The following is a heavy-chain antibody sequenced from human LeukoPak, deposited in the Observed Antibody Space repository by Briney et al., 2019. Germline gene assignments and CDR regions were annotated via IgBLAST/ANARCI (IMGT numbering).Heavy chain of an antibody. CDR3: AREVLRFLEWLDPYFDY. V-gene: IGHV1-69*13. J-gene: IGHJ4*02. D-gene: IGHD3-3*01. Sequence: ASVKVSCKASGGTFSSYAISWVRQAPGQGLEWMGGIIPIFGTANYAQKFQGRVTITADESTSTAYMELSSLRSEDTAVYYCAREVLRFLEWLDPYFDYWGQGTLVTVSS. CDR2: IIPIFGTA. CDR1: GGTFSSYA.